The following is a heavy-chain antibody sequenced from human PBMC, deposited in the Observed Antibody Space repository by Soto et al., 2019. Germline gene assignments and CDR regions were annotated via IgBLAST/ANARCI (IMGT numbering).Heavy chain of an antibody. CDR2: ISAYNGNT. J-gene: IGHJ6*02. CDR1: GYTFTSYG. CDR3: AREADIVVVPNYYYYGTDV. Sequence: ASVKVSCKASGYTFTSYGISWVRQAPGQGLEWMGWISAYNGNTNYAQKLQGRVTMTTDTSTSTAYMELRSLRSDDTAVYYCAREADIVVVPNYYYYGTDVWGQGTTVTVSS. V-gene: IGHV1-18*01. D-gene: IGHD2-2*01.